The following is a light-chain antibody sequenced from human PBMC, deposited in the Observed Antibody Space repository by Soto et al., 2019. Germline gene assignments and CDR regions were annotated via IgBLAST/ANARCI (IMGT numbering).Light chain of an antibody. Sequence: DIQMTQSPSSLSASVGDRVTITCRASQSISDYLNWYQQKPGKAPQLLIYAASSLQSGVPSRFSGRGSGTDFTLTISSLQPEDFATYYCQQSYSTPPITFGQGTRLDIK. V-gene: IGKV1-39*01. CDR3: QQSYSTPPIT. CDR1: QSISDY. CDR2: AAS. J-gene: IGKJ5*01.